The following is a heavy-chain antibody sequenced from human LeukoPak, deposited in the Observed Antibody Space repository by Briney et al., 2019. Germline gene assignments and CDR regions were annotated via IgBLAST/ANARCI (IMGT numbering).Heavy chain of an antibody. CDR1: GGSISSYY. CDR2: IYYSGST. D-gene: IGHD3-3*01. V-gene: IGHV4-59*01. J-gene: IGHJ6*03. CDR3: ASSDGYYDFWSGLHYYYYMDV. Sequence: SETLSLTCTVSGGSISSYYWSWIRQPPGKGLEWIGYIYYSGSTNYNPSLKSRVTISVDTSKNQFSLKLSSVTAADTAVYYCASSDGYYDFWSGLHYYYYMDVWGKGTTVTVSS.